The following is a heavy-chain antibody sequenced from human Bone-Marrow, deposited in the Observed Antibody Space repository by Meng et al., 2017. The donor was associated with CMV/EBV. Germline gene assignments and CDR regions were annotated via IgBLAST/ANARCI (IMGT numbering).Heavy chain of an antibody. CDR2: ISSSSTYI. J-gene: IGHJ3*02. D-gene: IGHD2-15*01. Sequence: GESLKISCAASGFTFSSYAMNWVRQAPGKGLEWVSSISSSSTYIYYADSVKGRFTISRDNAKNSLYLQMNSLRAEDTAVYYCARDMGPVVVLDAFDIWGQGTMVTVSS. CDR3: ARDMGPVVVLDAFDI. CDR1: GFTFSSYA. V-gene: IGHV3-21*01.